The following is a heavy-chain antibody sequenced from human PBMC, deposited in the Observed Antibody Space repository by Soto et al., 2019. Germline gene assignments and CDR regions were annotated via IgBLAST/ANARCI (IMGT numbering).Heavy chain of an antibody. J-gene: IGHJ6*03. Sequence: EVQLVESGGGLVQPGGSLRLSCAASGFTFSSYWMHWVRQAPGKGLVWVSRINSDGSSTSYADSVKGRFTISRDNAKHTLYLQMNSLRAEDTAVYYCARGDQGLVVAATGWVLYYYYYMDVWGKGTTVTVSS. D-gene: IGHD2-15*01. CDR1: GFTFSSYW. CDR3: ARGDQGLVVAATGWVLYYYYYMDV. CDR2: INSDGSST. V-gene: IGHV3-74*01.